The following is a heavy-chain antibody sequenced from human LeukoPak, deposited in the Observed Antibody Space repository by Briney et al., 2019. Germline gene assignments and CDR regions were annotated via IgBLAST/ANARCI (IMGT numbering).Heavy chain of an antibody. CDR1: GYTFANYY. V-gene: IGHV1-46*01. J-gene: IGHJ4*02. CDR2: INPTDGST. Sequence: ASVKVSCEASGYTFANYYLHLVRQAPGQWLEWMGIINPTDGSTTYGQKFQGTVTMTRDTSTRTVYLELSSLRSEDTAVYYCARRGWYSAYDPIFDYWGQGTLVTVSS. D-gene: IGHD5-12*01. CDR3: ARRGWYSAYDPIFDY.